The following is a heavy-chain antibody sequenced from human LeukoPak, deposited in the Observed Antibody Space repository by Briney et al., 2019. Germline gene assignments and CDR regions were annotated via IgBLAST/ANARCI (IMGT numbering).Heavy chain of an antibody. V-gene: IGHV3-30*14. CDR2: ISYDGSNQ. CDR3: ARGPSGYHNT. CDR1: GFTFRNSS. D-gene: IGHD5-12*01. J-gene: IGHJ4*02. Sequence: PGGSLRLSCAAPGFTFRNSSTHWVRKAPAKGLEWVAVISYDGSNQYYADSVKGRFTISRDNSKNTLYLQMNSLRAEGTAVYYCARGPSGYHNTGGQGTLVTVSS.